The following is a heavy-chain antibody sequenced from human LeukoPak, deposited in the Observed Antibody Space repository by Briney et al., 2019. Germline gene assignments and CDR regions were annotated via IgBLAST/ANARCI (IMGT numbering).Heavy chain of an antibody. D-gene: IGHD1-20*01. CDR1: GFTFSDYY. Sequence: KPGGSLRLSCAASGFTFSDYYMSWIRQAPGKGLEWFSYISSTVITTYYADSVKGRFTISRDNAKNSLYLQMNSLRAEDTAVYYCVRSAYNWNDVDYWGQGTLVTVSS. V-gene: IGHV3-11*01. CDR2: ISSTVITT. CDR3: VRSAYNWNDVDY. J-gene: IGHJ4*02.